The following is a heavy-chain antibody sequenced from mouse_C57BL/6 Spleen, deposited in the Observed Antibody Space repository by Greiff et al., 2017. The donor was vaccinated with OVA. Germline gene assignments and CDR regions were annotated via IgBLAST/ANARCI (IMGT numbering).Heavy chain of an antibody. CDR3: ARSGSKKDWYFDV. Sequence: QVHVKQSGAELVRPGTSVKMSCKASGYTFTNYWIGWAKQRPGHGLEWIGDIYPGGGYTNYNEKFKGKATLTADKSSSTAYMQFSSLTSEDSAIYYCARSGSKKDWYFDVWGTGTTVTVSS. D-gene: IGHD3-1*01. CDR1: GYTFTNYW. CDR2: IYPGGGYT. V-gene: IGHV1-63*01. J-gene: IGHJ1*03.